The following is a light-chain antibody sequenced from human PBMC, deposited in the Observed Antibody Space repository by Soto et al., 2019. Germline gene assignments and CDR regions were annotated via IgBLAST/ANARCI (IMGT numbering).Light chain of an antibody. V-gene: IGKV3-20*01. J-gene: IGKJ2*01. CDR2: GAS. CDR1: QSVSSSY. CDR3: QQYGSSPPYT. Sequence: EIVLTQSPGTLSLSPGERATLSCRASQSVSSSYLAWYQQKPGQAPRLLIYGASRRSTVIPDRFSGSGSGTDFTLTISRLEPEDFAVYYCQQYGSSPPYTFGQGTKLEIK.